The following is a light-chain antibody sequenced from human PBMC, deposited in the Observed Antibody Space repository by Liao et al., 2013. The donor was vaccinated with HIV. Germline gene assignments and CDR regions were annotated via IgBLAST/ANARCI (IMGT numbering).Light chain of an antibody. CDR1: NIGTKS. V-gene: IGLV3-21*01. Sequence: SYELTQPPSLSVAPGKTATITCGGNNIGTKSVHWYQQKPGQAPLVVIYYDSDRPSGIPERFSGSNSGNTATLTISRVEPGDEADYYCQLWDSSSDHPYVFGTGTQVTVL. CDR2: YDS. J-gene: IGLJ1*01. CDR3: QLWDSSSDHPYV.